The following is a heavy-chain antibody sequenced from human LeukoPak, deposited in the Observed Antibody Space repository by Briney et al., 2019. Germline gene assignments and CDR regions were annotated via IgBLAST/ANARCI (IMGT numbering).Heavy chain of an antibody. D-gene: IGHD1-1*01. CDR3: ARVDWNPDY. J-gene: IGHJ4*02. V-gene: IGHV4-38-2*01. CDR1: GYSISRGYH. CDR2: IHHSGNT. Sequence: LETLSLTCAVSGYSISRGYHWGWIRQPPGKGLEWIGSIHHSGNTYYNSSLKSRVTISVDTSKNQFSLKVNSVTAADTAVYYCARVDWNPDYWGQGTLVAVSS.